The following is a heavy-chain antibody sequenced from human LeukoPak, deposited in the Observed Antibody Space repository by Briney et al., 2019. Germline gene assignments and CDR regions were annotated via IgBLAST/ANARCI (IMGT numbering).Heavy chain of an antibody. J-gene: IGHJ4*02. Sequence: SETLSLTCTVSSGSISSYYWSWIRQPPGKGLEWIGYIYYSGSTNYNPSLKSRVTISVDTSKNQFSLKLSSVTAADTAVYYCARGYYDILTGYSAFDYWGQGTLVTVSS. CDR1: SGSISSYY. V-gene: IGHV4-59*01. CDR2: IYYSGST. D-gene: IGHD3-9*01. CDR3: ARGYYDILTGYSAFDY.